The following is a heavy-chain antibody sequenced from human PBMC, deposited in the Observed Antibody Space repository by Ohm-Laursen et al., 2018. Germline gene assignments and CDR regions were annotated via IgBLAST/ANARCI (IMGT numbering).Heavy chain of an antibody. CDR1: GFTFSNYG. J-gene: IGHJ4*02. Sequence: SLRLSCAASGFTFSNYGMHWVRQAPARGLEWVAVIWYDGSNKYYADSVKGRFSISRDNSKNTLYLQMNSLRAEDTAIYYCARDPIDNNGYNPDYWGQGTLVTVSS. CDR2: IWYDGSNK. CDR3: ARDPIDNNGYNPDY. D-gene: IGHD1-14*01. V-gene: IGHV3-33*01.